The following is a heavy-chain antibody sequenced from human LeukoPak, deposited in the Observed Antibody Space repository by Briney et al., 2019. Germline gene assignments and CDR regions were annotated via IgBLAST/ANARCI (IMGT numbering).Heavy chain of an antibody. CDR2: INTDGSST. Sequence: GGSLRLSCAASGFTFSSYWMHWVRQAPGKGLVWVSRINTDGSSTSYADSVKGRFTISRDNAKNTLYPQMNSLRAEDTAVYYCAGDRAYSGQFDCWGQGTLVTVSS. CDR1: GFTFSSYW. J-gene: IGHJ4*02. CDR3: AGDRAYSGQFDC. V-gene: IGHV3-74*01. D-gene: IGHD5-12*01.